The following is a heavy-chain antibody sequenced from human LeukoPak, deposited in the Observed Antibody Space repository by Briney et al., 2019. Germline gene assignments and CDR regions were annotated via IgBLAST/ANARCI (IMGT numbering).Heavy chain of an antibody. V-gene: IGHV5-51*01. CDR3: ARPMATIDAFDI. J-gene: IGHJ3*02. CDR1: GYSFTSYW. Sequence: GGSLKISCKGSGYSFTSYWIGWVRQMPGKGLEWMGIIYPGDSDTRHSPSFRGQVTISADKSISTAYLQWSSLKASDTAMYYCARPMATIDAFDIWGQGTMVTVSS. CDR2: IYPGDSDT. D-gene: IGHD5-24*01.